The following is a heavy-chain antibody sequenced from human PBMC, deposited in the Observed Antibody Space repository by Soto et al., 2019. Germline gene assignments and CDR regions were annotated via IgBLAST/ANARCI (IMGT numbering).Heavy chain of an antibody. CDR3: ASQSLYSGSYYLDY. J-gene: IGHJ4*02. CDR2: IYSGGTT. V-gene: IGHV3-66*04. D-gene: IGHD1-26*01. CDR1: GFTVRTNH. Sequence: GGSLRLSCAASGFTVRTNHVSWVRQAPGKGLEWVSVIYSGGTTSYADSVKGRFTISRDNSKNTLYLQMNSLRAEDTAVYYCASQSLYSGSYYLDYWGQGTLVTVSS.